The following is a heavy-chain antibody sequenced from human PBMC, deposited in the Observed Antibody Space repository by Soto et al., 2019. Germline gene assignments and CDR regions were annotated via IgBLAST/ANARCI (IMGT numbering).Heavy chain of an antibody. CDR3: ATEGGIAAAGRRLSWFDP. CDR2: IIPIFGTA. V-gene: IGHV1-69*13. CDR1: GGTFSSYA. D-gene: IGHD6-13*01. Sequence: SVKVSCKASGGTFSSYAISWVRQAPGQGLEWMGGIIPIFGTANYAQKFQGRVTITADESTSTAYMELSSLRSEDTAVYYCATEGGIAAAGRRLSWFDPWGQGTLVTVSS. J-gene: IGHJ5*02.